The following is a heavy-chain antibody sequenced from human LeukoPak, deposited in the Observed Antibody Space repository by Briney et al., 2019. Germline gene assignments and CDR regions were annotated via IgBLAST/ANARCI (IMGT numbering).Heavy chain of an antibody. CDR3: ARGLRYFDY. J-gene: IGHJ4*02. CDR1: GGSISSHY. D-gene: IGHD2-21*01. Sequence: SETLSLTCTVSGGSISSHYCNWIRQPPGKGLEWIGNIYYSGSTNYNPSLKSRLTISVDTSKKQFSLKLTSVTAADTAVYYCARGLRYFDYWGQGTLLTVSS. CDR2: IYYSGST. V-gene: IGHV4-59*11.